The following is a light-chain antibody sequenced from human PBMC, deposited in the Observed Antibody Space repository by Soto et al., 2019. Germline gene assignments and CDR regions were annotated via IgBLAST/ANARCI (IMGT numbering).Light chain of an antibody. Sequence: DIKMTQSPSSVSASVGDRVIIACRASQAFSNLLAWYQQKPGKAPKLLIYGASTLQGGVPSRFPGSESGTDFTLTISSVQPEDFATYYCQQATTFPLTFGGGTKMDI. CDR3: QQATTFPLT. J-gene: IGKJ4*01. V-gene: IGKV1-12*01. CDR1: QAFSNL. CDR2: GAS.